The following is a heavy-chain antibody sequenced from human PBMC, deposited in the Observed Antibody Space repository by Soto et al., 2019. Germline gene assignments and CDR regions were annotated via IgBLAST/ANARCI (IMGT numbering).Heavy chain of an antibody. D-gene: IGHD6-13*01. V-gene: IGHV3-33*01. Sequence: QVQLVESGGGVVQPGRSRRLSCAASGFTFSSYGMHWVRQAPGKGLEWVAVIWYDGSNKYYADSVKGRFTISRDNSKNTLYLQMNSLRAEDTAVYYCARDIAAAGYYYYGMDVWGQGTTVTVSS. CDR3: ARDIAAAGYYYYGMDV. CDR1: GFTFSSYG. J-gene: IGHJ6*02. CDR2: IWYDGSNK.